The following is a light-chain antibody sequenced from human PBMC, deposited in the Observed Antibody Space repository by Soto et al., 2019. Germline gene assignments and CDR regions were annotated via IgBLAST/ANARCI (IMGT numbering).Light chain of an antibody. Sequence: QSVLTQPPSVSAAPGQKVTISCSGSSSNIGNNYVSWYQHLPGTAPRLLIYDNDKRPSGIPDRFSGSKSGTLATLGISGLQTGDEADYYCGTWDSSLSAVLFGGGTRLTVL. CDR1: SSNIGNNY. V-gene: IGLV1-51*01. CDR2: DND. CDR3: GTWDSSLSAVL. J-gene: IGLJ2*01.